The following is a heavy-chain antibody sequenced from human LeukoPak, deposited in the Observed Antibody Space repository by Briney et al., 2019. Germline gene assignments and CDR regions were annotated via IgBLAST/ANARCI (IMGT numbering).Heavy chain of an antibody. V-gene: IGHV3-48*01. Sequence: GGSLRLSCAASGFTFASYAMSWVRQAPGKGLEWGSYISGSSSTIYYADSVKGRFTISRDNGKNTLYLQMNSLRAEDTAVYYCARGSTYYDSSGQVPFDYWGQGTLVTVSS. CDR1: GFTFASYA. CDR3: ARGSTYYDSSGQVPFDY. J-gene: IGHJ4*02. CDR2: ISGSSSTI. D-gene: IGHD3-22*01.